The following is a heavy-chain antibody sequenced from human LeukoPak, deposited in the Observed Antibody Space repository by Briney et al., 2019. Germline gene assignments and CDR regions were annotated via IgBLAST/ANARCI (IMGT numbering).Heavy chain of an antibody. CDR1: GFTFSDYG. CDR2: IRYDGSNK. J-gene: IGHJ4*02. CDR3: AKCKVGIGSFDY. V-gene: IGHV3-30*02. Sequence: GGSLRLSCAASGFTFSDYGMHWVRQAPGKGLEWVAFIRYDGSNKYYADSVKGRFTIPRDNSKNTLYLQMNSLRAEDTAVYYCAKCKVGIGSFDYWGQGTLVTVSS. D-gene: IGHD2-21*01.